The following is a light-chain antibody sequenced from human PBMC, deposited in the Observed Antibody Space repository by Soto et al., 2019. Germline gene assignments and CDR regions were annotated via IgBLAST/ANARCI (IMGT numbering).Light chain of an antibody. J-gene: IGKJ2*01. CDR2: VAS. CDR3: MQSLETPYT. CDR1: QSLLDRSGYNF. V-gene: IGKV2-28*01. Sequence: DIVMTQSPLSLPVTPGEPASISCRSSQSLLDRSGYNFLDWYLQRPGQSPQLLIYVASSRASGVPARFSGSGSGTDFTLKISRVEAEDVGIYYCMQSLETPYTFGQGTKLEIK.